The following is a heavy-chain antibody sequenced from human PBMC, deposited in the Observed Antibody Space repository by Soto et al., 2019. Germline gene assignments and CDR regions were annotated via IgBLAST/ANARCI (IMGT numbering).Heavy chain of an antibody. CDR1: GFTFSSYA. CDR2: ISGSGGST. J-gene: IGHJ3*02. CDR3: AKFYPNYGSGSYYRDAFDI. Sequence: GGSLRLSCAASGFTFSSYAMSWVRQAPGKGLEWVSAISGSGGSTYYADSVKGRFTISRDNSKNTLYLQMNSLRAEDTAVYYCAKFYPNYGSGSYYRDAFDIWGQGTMVT. D-gene: IGHD3-10*01. V-gene: IGHV3-23*01.